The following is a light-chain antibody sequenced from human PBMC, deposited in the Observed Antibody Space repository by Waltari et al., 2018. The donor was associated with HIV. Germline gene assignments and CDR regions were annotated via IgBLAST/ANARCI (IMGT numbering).Light chain of an antibody. CDR2: GAS. CDR1: QSVSRN. Sequence: EIVMTQSPATLSVSPGERAIFSCRASQSVSRNLAWYQQKPCQAPRLLIYGASTSATGIPARFSVSGSGTEFTLTISSLQSEDFAVYYCQQYNNGPPYTFGQGTKLEIK. CDR3: QQYNNGPPYT. V-gene: IGKV3-15*01. J-gene: IGKJ2*01.